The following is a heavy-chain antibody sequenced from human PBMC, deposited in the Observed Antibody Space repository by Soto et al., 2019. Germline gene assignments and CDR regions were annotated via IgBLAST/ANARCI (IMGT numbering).Heavy chain of an antibody. D-gene: IGHD6-25*01. J-gene: IGHJ4*02. CDR1: GYTFTSFG. CDR3: APGARGIAAHVI. CDR2: VNAYNGNT. Sequence: QVQLVQSGSEVKKPGASVKVSCKASGYTFTSFGVNWVRQAPGQGLEWMGWVNAYNGNTNYAQKFQDRVTLTADTPTSPASMEVKSPRSDDTAVYYCAPGARGIAAHVIWGQGPLVTVSS. V-gene: IGHV1-18*01.